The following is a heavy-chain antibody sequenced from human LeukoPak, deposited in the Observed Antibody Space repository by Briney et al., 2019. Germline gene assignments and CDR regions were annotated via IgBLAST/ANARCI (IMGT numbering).Heavy chain of an antibody. CDR1: GNSFSDYW. CDR3: ARRGNWNYDAFDI. V-gene: IGHV5-51*01. J-gene: IGHJ3*02. CDR2: IYPGDSDT. Sequence: GESLKISCKGSGNSFSDYWIAWVRQMPGKGLEWMGIIYPGDSDTRYSPSFQGQVTISADKSISTAYLQWSSLKASDTAMYYCARRGNWNYDAFDIWGQGTMVTVSS. D-gene: IGHD1-7*01.